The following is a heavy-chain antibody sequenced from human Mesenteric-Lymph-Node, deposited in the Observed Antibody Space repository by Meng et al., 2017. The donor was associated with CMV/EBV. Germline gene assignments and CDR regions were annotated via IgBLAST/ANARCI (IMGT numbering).Heavy chain of an antibody. CDR3: AHITTSGSGSY. V-gene: IGHV2-5*02. Sequence: CTISEFSLSTSGVGVGWIRQPPGKALEWLALIYWDDDERFSPSLKSRLTITKDTSKNQVVLTMTNMDPVDTATYYCAHITTSGSGSYWGQGTLVTVSS. J-gene: IGHJ4*02. CDR2: IYWDDDE. D-gene: IGHD3-10*01. CDR1: EFSLSTSGVG.